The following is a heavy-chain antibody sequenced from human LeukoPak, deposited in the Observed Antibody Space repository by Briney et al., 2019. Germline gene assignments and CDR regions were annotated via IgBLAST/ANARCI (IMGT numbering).Heavy chain of an antibody. V-gene: IGHV4-30-2*01. Sequence: SETLSLTCTVSGGSISSSRYYWSWIRQPPGKGLEWIGYIYHSGSTYYNPSLKSRVTISVDRSKDQFSLKLSSVTAADTAVYYCARTTTIFGVVKAYYFDYWGQGTLVTVSS. J-gene: IGHJ4*02. CDR1: GGSISSSRYY. CDR2: IYHSGST. CDR3: ARTTTIFGVVKAYYFDY. D-gene: IGHD3-3*01.